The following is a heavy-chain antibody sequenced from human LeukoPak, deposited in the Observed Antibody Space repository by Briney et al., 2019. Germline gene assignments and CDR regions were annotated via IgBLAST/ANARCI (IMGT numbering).Heavy chain of an antibody. Sequence: GGSLRLSCAASGFIFSSYAMNWARQAPGKGLEWVSAISGSGGSTSYADSVKGRFTISRDNSKNTLYLQMNSLRAEDSAVYYCAKDWQDYWGQGTLVTVSS. CDR1: GFIFSSYA. CDR3: AKDWQDY. J-gene: IGHJ4*02. CDR2: ISGSGGST. V-gene: IGHV3-23*01.